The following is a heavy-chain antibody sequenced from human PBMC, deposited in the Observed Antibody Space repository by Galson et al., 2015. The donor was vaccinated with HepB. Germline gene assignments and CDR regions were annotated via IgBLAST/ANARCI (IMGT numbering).Heavy chain of an antibody. CDR2: IWHDGSKK. V-gene: IGHV3-33*08. J-gene: IGHJ3*01. CDR1: GFNFRNYG. Sequence: SLRLSCAGSGFNFRNYGMHWVRQAPGKGLEWVAVIWHDGSKKYYADSVKGRFTISRDNSKNTLYLQMNSLRAEDTAMFYCARVSGRAYYYESSGYYSDAFDLWGLGTMVTVSS. CDR3: ARVSGRAYYYESSGYYSDAFDL. D-gene: IGHD3-22*01.